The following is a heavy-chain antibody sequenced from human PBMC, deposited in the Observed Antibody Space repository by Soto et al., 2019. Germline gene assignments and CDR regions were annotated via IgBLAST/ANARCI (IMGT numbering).Heavy chain of an antibody. CDR2: TYYRSNWYS. CDR1: GDSVSSTSTA. Sequence: SQTLSLTCVISGDSVSSTSTAWSWIRQSPSIGIECLGRTYYRSNWYSDYAVSFKRRITINPDTSKNQFSLQMKSVTPEDTAVYYCARGWYYSGRXWGQVTLVTVSX. V-gene: IGHV6-1*01. D-gene: IGHD6-19*01. J-gene: IGHJ4*02. CDR3: ARGWYYSGRX.